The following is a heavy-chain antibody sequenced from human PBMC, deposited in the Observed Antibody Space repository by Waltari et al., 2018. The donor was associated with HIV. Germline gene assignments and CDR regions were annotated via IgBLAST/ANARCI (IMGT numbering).Heavy chain of an antibody. J-gene: IGHJ3*01. V-gene: IGHV5-51*01. CDR3: ARVRMGAGDAFDV. CDR2: IYPADSDT. CDR1: GYSSAGLW. D-gene: IGHD1-26*01. Sequence: LVQPGPDVKKPGQSLKISCQASGYSSAGLWIGWVRQTPGKGLEWVGNIYPADSDTKYSPTFEGQVTMSRDETVNTAYLQWRRLKSSDTGTYFCARVRMGAGDAFDVLGQGTTVTVSS.